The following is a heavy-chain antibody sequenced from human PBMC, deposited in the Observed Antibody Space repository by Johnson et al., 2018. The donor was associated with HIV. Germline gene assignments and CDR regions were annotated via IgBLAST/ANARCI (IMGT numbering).Heavy chain of an antibody. Sequence: VQLVESGGGLVQPGRSLRLSCAASGFTFDDYAMHWVRQAPGKGLEWVSGISWNSGSIGYVDSVKGRFTISRDNAKNSLYLQMNSLRAEDSALYYCAKDRAVAGYDAFDIWGQGTMVTVSS. CDR3: AKDRAVAGYDAFDI. V-gene: IGHV3-9*01. CDR1: GFTFDDYA. D-gene: IGHD6-19*01. CDR2: ISWNSGSI. J-gene: IGHJ3*02.